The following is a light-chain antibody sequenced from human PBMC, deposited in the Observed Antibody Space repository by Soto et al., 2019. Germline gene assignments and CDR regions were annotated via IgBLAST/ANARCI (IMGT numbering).Light chain of an antibody. CDR3: MQALQTIT. J-gene: IGKJ5*01. CDR1: QSLLHGNGNNY. CDR2: LGS. Sequence: DIVMTQSPLSLPVTPGEPASISCRSSQSLLHGNGNNYLDWYLQKPGQSPQLLIYLGSNRASGVPDRFSGSGSGTDFTLKISRVGAEDVGVYYCMQALQTITFGQGTRLEIK. V-gene: IGKV2-28*01.